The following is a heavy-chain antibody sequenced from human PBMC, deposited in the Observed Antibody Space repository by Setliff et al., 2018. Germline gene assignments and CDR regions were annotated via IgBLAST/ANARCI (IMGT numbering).Heavy chain of an antibody. V-gene: IGHV1-18*01. D-gene: IGHD3-22*01. CDR2: INNYNTNT. Sequence: VASVKVSCKASGDTFSTYALSWVRQAPGQGPEWMGWINNYNTNTQYAQKVQGRVTVTTDTSTSTSYMELKGLASDDTAVYYCARINFYVSSGYYYAPDYWGPGTLVTVSS. CDR3: ARINFYVSSGYYYAPDY. CDR1: GDTFSTYA. J-gene: IGHJ4*02.